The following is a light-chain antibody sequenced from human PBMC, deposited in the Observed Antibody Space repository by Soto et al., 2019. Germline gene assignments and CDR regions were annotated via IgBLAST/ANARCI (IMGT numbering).Light chain of an antibody. V-gene: IGKV3-20*01. CDR1: QNVDSNY. CDR3: QQYGSLSWT. J-gene: IGKJ1*01. Sequence: EIVFTQSPCTPALSPGERATLSCRASQNVDSNYLAWYQQKPGQAPRIIIFGASGRATGIPDRFSGSGSGTDFTLTISRLEPEDFAVYYCQQYGSLSWTFGQGTKVDIK. CDR2: GAS.